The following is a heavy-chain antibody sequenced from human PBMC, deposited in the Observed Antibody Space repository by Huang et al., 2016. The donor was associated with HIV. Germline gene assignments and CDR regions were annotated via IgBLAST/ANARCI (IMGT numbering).Heavy chain of an antibody. V-gene: IGHV1-46*03. CDR1: GYTFTSYY. CDR2: INSSGGST. J-gene: IGHJ6*04. CDR3: ARERRGFGMDV. Sequence: QVQLVQSGAEVKKPGASVRVSCKASGYTFTSYYMHWVRQAPGQGRGGMGIINSSGGSTTYAQKFQGRVTMTRDTATSTVYMELSNLRSEDTAVYYCARERRGFGMDVWGKGTTVTVSS.